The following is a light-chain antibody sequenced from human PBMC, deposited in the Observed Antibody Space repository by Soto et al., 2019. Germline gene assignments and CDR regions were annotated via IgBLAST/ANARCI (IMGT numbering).Light chain of an antibody. J-gene: IGKJ2*01. V-gene: IGKV1-39*01. CDR2: AAL. CDR3: HQSFLTPDT. CDR1: QTIGNY. Sequence: DIQMTQSPSSLSASVGDRVTITCRASQTIGNYLNWYQQKPGEAPKLLIHAALSLQSGVPSRFSGSGSGTAFTLTISSLQPEDFATYYCHQSFLTPDTFGQGTKLEIK.